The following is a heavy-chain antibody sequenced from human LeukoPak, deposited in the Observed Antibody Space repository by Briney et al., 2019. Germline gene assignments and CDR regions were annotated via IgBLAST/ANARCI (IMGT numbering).Heavy chain of an antibody. CDR2: IYYSGST. J-gene: IGHJ4*02. Sequence: PSETLSLTCTVSGGSISSHYWSWIRQPPGKGLEWIGYIYYSGSTNYNPSLKSRVTISVDTSKNQFSLKLSSVTAADTAVYYCARAMATTRVSFDYWGQGTLVTVSS. CDR1: GGSISSHY. D-gene: IGHD5-24*01. V-gene: IGHV4-59*11. CDR3: ARAMATTRVSFDY.